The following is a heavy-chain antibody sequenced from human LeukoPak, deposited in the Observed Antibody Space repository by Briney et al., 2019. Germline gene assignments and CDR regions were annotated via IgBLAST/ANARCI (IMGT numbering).Heavy chain of an antibody. CDR3: ARDRSMSGWYIDL. V-gene: IGHV3-33*01. J-gene: IGHJ2*01. CDR2: IWYDGSNK. CDR1: GFTFSSYG. Sequence: GGSLRLSCAASGFTFSSYGMHWVRQAPGKGLEWVAVIWYDGSNKYYPDSVQGRFTISRDNSKNTLYLQVNSLRAEDTAVYYCARDRSMSGWYIDLWGRGTLVTVSS. D-gene: IGHD2/OR15-2a*01.